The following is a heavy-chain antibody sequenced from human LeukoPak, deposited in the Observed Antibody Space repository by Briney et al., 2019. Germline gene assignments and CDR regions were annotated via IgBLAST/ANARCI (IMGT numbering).Heavy chain of an antibody. CDR2: ISWNSGSI. Sequence: PGGSLRLSCAASGFTFSSYSMNWVRQAPGKGLEWVSGISWNSGSIGYADSVKGRFTISRDNAKNSLYLQMNSLRAEDTALYYCAKDMGDGDAFDIWGQGTMVTVSS. V-gene: IGHV3-9*01. J-gene: IGHJ3*02. D-gene: IGHD5-24*01. CDR1: GFTFSSYS. CDR3: AKDMGDGDAFDI.